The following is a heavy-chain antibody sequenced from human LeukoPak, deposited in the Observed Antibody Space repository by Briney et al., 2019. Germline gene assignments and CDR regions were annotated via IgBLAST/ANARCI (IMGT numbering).Heavy chain of an antibody. V-gene: IGHV3-74*01. Sequence: PGGSLRLSCAASGFTFSNYWMLWVRQAPGKGLVWVSRINTDGRSTSYVDSVKGRFTISRDNAKNSLYLQMNSLRGEDTAVYYCARDTLGEGDDSDYAVYCFDYWGQGTLVTVSS. CDR1: GFTFSNYW. J-gene: IGHJ4*02. CDR3: ARDTLGEGDDSDYAVYCFDY. D-gene: IGHD5-12*01. CDR2: INTDGRST.